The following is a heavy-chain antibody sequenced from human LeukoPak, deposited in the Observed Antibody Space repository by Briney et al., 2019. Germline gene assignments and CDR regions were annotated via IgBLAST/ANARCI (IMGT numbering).Heavy chain of an antibody. CDR3: ASGLYCGGDCFRANAFDI. Sequence: ASAKVSCKASGGTFSSYAISWVRQAPGQGLEWMGGIIPIFGTANYAQKFQGRVTITADESTSTAYMELSSLRSEDTAVYYCASGLYCGGDCFRANAFDIWGQGTMVTVSS. V-gene: IGHV1-69*13. D-gene: IGHD2-21*02. J-gene: IGHJ3*02. CDR2: IIPIFGTA. CDR1: GGTFSSYA.